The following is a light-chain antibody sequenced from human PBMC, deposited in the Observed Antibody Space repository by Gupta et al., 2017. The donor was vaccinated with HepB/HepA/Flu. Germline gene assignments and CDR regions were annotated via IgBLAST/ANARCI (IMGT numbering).Light chain of an antibody. CDR2: EVS. V-gene: IGLV2-23*02. CDR3: CSYASSSTGV. J-gene: IGLJ2*01. Sequence: QSALTQPASVSGSPGQSITISCTGTSSDVGSYNLVSWYRQPPGNPPILMMYEVSKRPSGDSNRFSGSKAGTTASLTISGLRAEDDADYYCCSYASSSTGVFGGGTRLNVL. CDR1: SSDVGSYNL.